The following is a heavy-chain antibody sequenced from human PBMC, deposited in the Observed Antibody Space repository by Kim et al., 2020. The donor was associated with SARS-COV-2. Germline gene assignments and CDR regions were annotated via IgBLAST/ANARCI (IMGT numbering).Heavy chain of an antibody. V-gene: IGHV1-3*01. D-gene: IGHD3-16*01. J-gene: IGHJ6*02. CDR3: ARGGRKDYYGMDV. Sequence: YSQKFQGRVTITRDTSASTAYMELSSLRSEDTAVYYCARGGRKDYYGMDVWGQGTTVTVSS.